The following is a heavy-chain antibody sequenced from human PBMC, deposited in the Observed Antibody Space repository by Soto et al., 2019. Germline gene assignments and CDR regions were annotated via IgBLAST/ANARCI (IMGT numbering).Heavy chain of an antibody. Sequence: GGSLRLSCAASGFTFSSYAMSWVRQAPGKGLEWVSAISAPGGSTYYADSVKGRFTISRDNSKNMLYLQMNSLRAEDTAVYYCAKSQPIIAVAGIPHWGQGTLVTVSS. CDR3: AKSQPIIAVAGIPH. CDR2: ISAPGGST. D-gene: IGHD6-19*01. V-gene: IGHV3-23*01. CDR1: GFTFSSYA. J-gene: IGHJ1*01.